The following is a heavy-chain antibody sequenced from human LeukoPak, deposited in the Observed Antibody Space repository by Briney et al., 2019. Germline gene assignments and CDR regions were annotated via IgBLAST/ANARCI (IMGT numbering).Heavy chain of an antibody. CDR2: IRSKAYGGTT. Sequence: GGSLRLSCTSSGFTFGDYAMSWFRQATEKGLEWVAFIRSKAYGGTTEYAASVRGRFTISRDDSKSIAYLQMNSLKTEDTAVYYCTKYSGRIDYWGQGTLVTVSS. D-gene: IGHD5-18*01. CDR1: GFTFGDYA. J-gene: IGHJ4*02. V-gene: IGHV3-49*03. CDR3: TKYSGRIDY.